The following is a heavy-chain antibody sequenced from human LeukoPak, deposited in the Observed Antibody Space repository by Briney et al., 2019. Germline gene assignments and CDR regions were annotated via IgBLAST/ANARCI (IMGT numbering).Heavy chain of an antibody. Sequence: GESLRLSCEASGFTFNTFWMSWVRQAPGKGLEWVATIKEDGSERYYVDSVKGRFTISRDNAKNSLYLQVNSLRAEDTAVYYCARTVATRSFDYWGQGTLVTVSS. V-gene: IGHV3-7*01. CDR2: IKEDGSER. CDR1: GFTFNTFW. D-gene: IGHD5-12*01. CDR3: ARTVATRSFDY. J-gene: IGHJ4*02.